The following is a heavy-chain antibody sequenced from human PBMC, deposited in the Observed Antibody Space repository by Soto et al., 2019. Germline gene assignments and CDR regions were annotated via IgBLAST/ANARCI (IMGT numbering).Heavy chain of an antibody. CDR1: GFTFSSYG. CDR3: AKAGLHDFWSGYMDYYYGMDV. V-gene: IGHV3-30*18. D-gene: IGHD3-3*01. Sequence: PGGSLRLSCAASGFTFSSYGMHWVRQAPGKGLEWVAVISYDGSNKYYADSVKGRFTISRDNSKNTLYLQMNSLRAEDTAVYYCAKAGLHDFWSGYMDYYYGMDVWGQGTTVTVSS. J-gene: IGHJ6*02. CDR2: ISYDGSNK.